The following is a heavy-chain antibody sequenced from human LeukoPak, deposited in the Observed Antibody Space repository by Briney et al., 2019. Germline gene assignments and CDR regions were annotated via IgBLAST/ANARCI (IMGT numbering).Heavy chain of an antibody. CDR3: ARRRDFIDY. CDR1: GFTLSDYY. Sequence: GGSLRLSCAASGFTLSDYYMSWIRQAPGKGLEWVSYSSSSGSTIYYADSVKGRFAISRDNAKDSLYLQMDSLRAEDTAVYYCARRRDFIDYWGQGTLVTVSS. CDR2: SSSSGSTI. J-gene: IGHJ4*02. V-gene: IGHV3-11*01. D-gene: IGHD3/OR15-3a*01.